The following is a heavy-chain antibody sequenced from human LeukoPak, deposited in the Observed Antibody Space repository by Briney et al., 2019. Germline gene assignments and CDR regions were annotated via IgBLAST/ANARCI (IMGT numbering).Heavy chain of an antibody. D-gene: IGHD2-2*01. J-gene: IGHJ4*02. V-gene: IGHV3-30*04. CDR2: ISYDGSNK. Sequence: PGGSLRLSCAASGFTFSSYAMHWVRQAPGKGLEWVAVISYDGSNKYYADSVKGRFTISRDNTKNTLYLQMNSLRAEDTAVYYCARGEDIVVVPAATALATAGYYFDYWGQGTLVTVSS. CDR1: GFTFSSYA. CDR3: ARGEDIVVVPAATALATAGYYFDY.